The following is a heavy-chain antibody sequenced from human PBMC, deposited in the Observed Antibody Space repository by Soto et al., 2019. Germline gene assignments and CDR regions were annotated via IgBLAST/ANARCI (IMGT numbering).Heavy chain of an antibody. V-gene: IGHV3-15*01. CDR3: VEGWNDF. CDR1: GFMFSSAW. Sequence: EVQLVESGGDLVQPGGSLRLSCVTSGFMFSSAWMSWVRQAPGKGLEWVGRIKSKADGGARDYAAPVKGRFSISRDDSKNTLYLQMTSLRAEDTAVYYCVEGWNDFWGQGTLVTVSS. CDR2: IKSKADGGAR. D-gene: IGHD1-1*01. J-gene: IGHJ4*02.